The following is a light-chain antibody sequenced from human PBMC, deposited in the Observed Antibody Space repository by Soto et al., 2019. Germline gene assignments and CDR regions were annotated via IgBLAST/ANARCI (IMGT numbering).Light chain of an antibody. J-gene: IGLJ2*01. CDR3: QTWGAGPVV. V-gene: IGLV4-69*01. CDR2: LNTDGSH. Sequence: QAVVTQSPSASASLGASVKLTYTLSSGHNNYAIAWHQQQPEKGPRYLMKLNTDGSHSKGDGIPDRFSGSSSGAERYLTISSLQSEDEADYYCQTWGAGPVVFGGGTKLTVL. CDR1: SGHNNYA.